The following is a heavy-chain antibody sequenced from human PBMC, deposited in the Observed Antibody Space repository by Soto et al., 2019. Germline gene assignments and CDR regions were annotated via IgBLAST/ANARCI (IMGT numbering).Heavy chain of an antibody. Sequence: GGSLRLSCAASGFTFSSYSMNWVRQAPGKVLEWVSYISSSSSTIYYADSVKGRYTISRDNAKNSLYLQMNSLRDEDTAVYYCARDSGSGSYDDYYYYYGMDVWGQGTTVTVSS. CDR1: GFTFSSYS. CDR2: ISSSSSTI. J-gene: IGHJ6*02. V-gene: IGHV3-48*02. D-gene: IGHD3-10*01. CDR3: ARDSGSGSYDDYYYYYGMDV.